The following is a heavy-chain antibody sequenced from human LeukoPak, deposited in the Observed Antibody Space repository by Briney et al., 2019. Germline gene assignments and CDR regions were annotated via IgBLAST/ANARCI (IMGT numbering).Heavy chain of an antibody. D-gene: IGHD7-27*01. CDR1: GFTFSSYE. J-gene: IGHJ6*02. CDR3: ARRLGYYYGMDV. CDR2: ISSSGSTI. Sequence: QPGGSLRLSCAASGFTFSSYEMNWVRQAPGKGLEWVSYISSSGSTIYYADSAKGRFTISRDNAKNSLYLQMNSLRAEDTAVYYCARRLGYYYGMDVWGQGTTVTVSS. V-gene: IGHV3-48*03.